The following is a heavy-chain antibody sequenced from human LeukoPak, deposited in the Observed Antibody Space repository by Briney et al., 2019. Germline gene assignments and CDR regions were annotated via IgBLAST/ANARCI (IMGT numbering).Heavy chain of an antibody. J-gene: IGHJ4*02. CDR1: GFSVDSVF. D-gene: IGHD3-10*01. Sequence: GGSLRLSCRASGFSVDSVFMNWVRQPPGKGLEWVSFIMPGGHMDYTDSVKGRFTISRDSFKNTLSLQMSSLRVDDSAVYFCARGNSGTTTFDFWGQGTLVTVSS. CDR2: IMPGGHM. V-gene: IGHV3-66*01. CDR3: ARGNSGTTTFDF.